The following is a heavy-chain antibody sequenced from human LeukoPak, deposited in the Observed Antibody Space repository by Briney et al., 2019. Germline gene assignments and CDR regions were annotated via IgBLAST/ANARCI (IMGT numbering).Heavy chain of an antibody. CDR3: ARGYSQFDY. D-gene: IGHD6-13*01. V-gene: IGHV4-34*01. J-gene: IGHJ4*02. CDR1: GFTFSSYS. Sequence: GSLRLSCAASGFTFSSYSMNWVRQPPGKGLEWIGEINHSGSTNYNPSLKSRVTISVDTSKNQFSLKLSSVTAADTAVYYCARGYSQFDYWGQGTLVTVSS. CDR2: INHSGST.